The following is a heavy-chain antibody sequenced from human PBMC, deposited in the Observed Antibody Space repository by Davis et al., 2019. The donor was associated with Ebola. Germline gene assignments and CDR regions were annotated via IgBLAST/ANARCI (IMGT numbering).Heavy chain of an antibody. J-gene: IGHJ4*02. Sequence: GESLKISCKGSGYSFTSYWIGWVRQMPGKGLEWMGIIYPGDSDTRYSPSFQGQVTISADNSISTAYLQWSSLKASDTAMYYCARSIAVAGRDFDYWGQGTLVTVSS. CDR1: GYSFTSYW. CDR2: IYPGDSDT. CDR3: ARSIAVAGRDFDY. D-gene: IGHD6-19*01. V-gene: IGHV5-51*01.